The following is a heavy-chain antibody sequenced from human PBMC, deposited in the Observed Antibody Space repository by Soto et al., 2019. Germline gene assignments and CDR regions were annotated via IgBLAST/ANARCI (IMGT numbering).Heavy chain of an antibody. CDR3: ARDADILTGSDAFDI. V-gene: IGHV3-11*05. CDR1: GFTFSDYY. D-gene: IGHD3-9*01. J-gene: IGHJ3*02. Sequence: QVQLVESGGGLVKPGGSLRLSCAASGFTFSDYYMSWIRQAPGKGLEWVSYIGSSSSYTNYADSVKGRFTLSRDSAKNSLDLQMNSLRAEDTAVYYCARDADILTGSDAFDIWGQGTMVTVSS. CDR2: IGSSSSYT.